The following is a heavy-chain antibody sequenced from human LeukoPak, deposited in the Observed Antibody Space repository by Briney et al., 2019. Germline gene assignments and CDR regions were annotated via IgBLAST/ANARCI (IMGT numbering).Heavy chain of an antibody. CDR1: GFTFSSYE. CDR3: PRFGSSCPSCFLGCYFDY. D-gene: IGHD2-2*01. CDR2: ISSRGTTT. J-gene: IGHJ4*02. Sequence: GGSLRLSCAASGFTFSSYEMNWVRQATGKGLEWGSYISSRGTTTYYADSVRGRFTISRDNAKNSLYLQMYSLRAEDTAVYYCPRFGSSCPSCFLGCYFDYWGQGTLVTVSS. V-gene: IGHV3-48*03.